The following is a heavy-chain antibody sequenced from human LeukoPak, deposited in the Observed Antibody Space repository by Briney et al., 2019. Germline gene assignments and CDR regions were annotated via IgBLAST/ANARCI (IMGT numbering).Heavy chain of an antibody. CDR3: ARSPVGSSALGY. Sequence: ASVKVSCKASGYTFTCYYMHWVRQAPGQGLEWMGWINTNSGGTNYAQKFQGRVTMTRDTSISTAYMELSRLRSDDTAVYYCARSPVGSSALGYWGQGTLVTVSS. D-gene: IGHD3-10*01. CDR2: INTNSGGT. CDR1: GYTFTCYY. V-gene: IGHV1-2*02. J-gene: IGHJ4*02.